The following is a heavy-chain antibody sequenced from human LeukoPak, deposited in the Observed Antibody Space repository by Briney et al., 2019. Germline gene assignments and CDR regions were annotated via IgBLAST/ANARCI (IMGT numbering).Heavy chain of an antibody. CDR2: ISGSGGRT. V-gene: IGHV3-23*01. Sequence: GGSLRLSCAASGFTFSSYGMSWVRQAPGKGLEWVSGISGSGGRTYYADSVKGRFTISRDNSKNTLYLQMNSLRAEDTAVYYCAKRRGELSPDCWGQGTLVTVSS. CDR3: AKRRGELSPDC. J-gene: IGHJ4*02. CDR1: GFTFSSYG. D-gene: IGHD3-10*01.